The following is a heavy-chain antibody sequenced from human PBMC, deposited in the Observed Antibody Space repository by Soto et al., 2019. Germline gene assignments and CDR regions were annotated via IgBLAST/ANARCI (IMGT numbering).Heavy chain of an antibody. CDR3: AKDRAVGMVRGVIMS. D-gene: IGHD3-10*01. V-gene: IGHV3-30*18. J-gene: IGHJ5*02. CDR1: GFTFSSYG. CDR2: ISYDGSNK. Sequence: QVPLVESGGGVVQPGRSLRLSCAASGFTFSSYGMHWVRQAPGKGLEWVAVISYDGSNKYYADSVKGRFTISRDNSKNTLYLQMNSLRAEDTAVYYCAKDRAVGMVRGVIMSWGQGTLDTVSS.